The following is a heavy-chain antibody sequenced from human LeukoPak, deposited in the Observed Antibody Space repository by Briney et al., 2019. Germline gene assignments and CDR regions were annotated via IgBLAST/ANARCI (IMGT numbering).Heavy chain of an antibody. CDR1: GGSFSSGSYY. D-gene: IGHD2-2*01. J-gene: IGHJ6*02. V-gene: IGHV4-61*01. CDR2: IYYSGST. Sequence: SETLSLTCTVSGGSFSSGSYYWSWIRQPPGKGLEWIGYIYYSGSTNYNPSLKSRVTISVDTSKNQFSLKLSSVTAADTAVYYCARDCSSTSYYYYYYGMDVWGQGTTVTVSS. CDR3: ARDCSSTSYYYYYYGMDV.